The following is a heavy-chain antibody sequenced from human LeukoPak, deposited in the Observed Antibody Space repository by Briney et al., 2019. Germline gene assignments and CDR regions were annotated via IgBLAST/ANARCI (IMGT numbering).Heavy chain of an antibody. J-gene: IGHJ6*02. CDR2: ISSSSSYI. V-gene: IGHV3-21*01. D-gene: IGHD6-19*01. CDR3: ARDSGAGIAVAGTYYYGMDV. Sequence: GRSLRLSCAASGFTFSSYSMNWVRQAPGKGLEWVSSISSSSSYIYYADSVKGRFTISRDNAKNSLYLQMNSLRAEDTAVYYCARDSGAGIAVAGTYYYGMDVWGQGTTVTVPS. CDR1: GFTFSSYS.